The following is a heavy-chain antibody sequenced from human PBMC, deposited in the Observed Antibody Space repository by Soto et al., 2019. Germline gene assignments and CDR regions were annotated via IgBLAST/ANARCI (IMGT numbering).Heavy chain of an antibody. CDR1: GFTFSSYA. V-gene: IGHV3-23*01. CDR3: AKDGFTGTTPYFFDX. D-gene: IGHD1-7*01. CDR2: ISGSGGRT. J-gene: IGHJ4*02. Sequence: PGGSLRLSSAASGFTFSSYAMSWVRQAPGKGLEWISAISGSGGRTYYAYSVKGRFTISRDNSKNTLYLQMNSLRAEETALYYCAKDGFTGTTPYFFDXWGQGTPVPVSX.